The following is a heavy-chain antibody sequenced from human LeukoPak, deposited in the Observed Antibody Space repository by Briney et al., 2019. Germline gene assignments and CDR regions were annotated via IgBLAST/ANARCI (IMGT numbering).Heavy chain of an antibody. D-gene: IGHD3/OR15-3a*01. CDR2: IYYSGST. Sequence: SETLSLTCTVSGGSISSYYWSWIRQPPGKGLEWIGYIYYSGSTNYNPSLKSRVTISVDTSKNQFSLKLSSVTAADTAVYYCARDFGRGNYDYWGQGTLVTVSS. J-gene: IGHJ4*02. CDR3: ARDFGRGNYDY. V-gene: IGHV4-59*01. CDR1: GGSISSYY.